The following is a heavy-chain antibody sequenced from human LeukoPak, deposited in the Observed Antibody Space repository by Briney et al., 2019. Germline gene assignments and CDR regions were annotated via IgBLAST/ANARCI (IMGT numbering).Heavy chain of an antibody. D-gene: IGHD3-10*01. J-gene: IGHJ5*02. CDR2: IYYSGST. V-gene: IGHV4-59*01. Sequence: SETLSLTCTVSGGSISSYYWSWIRQPPGKGLEWIGYIYYSGSTNYNPSLKSRVTISVDTSKNQFSLKLSSVTAADTAVYYCAREVRFGASRLAVNWFDPWGQGTLVTVSS. CDR1: GGSISSYY. CDR3: AREVRFGASRLAVNWFDP.